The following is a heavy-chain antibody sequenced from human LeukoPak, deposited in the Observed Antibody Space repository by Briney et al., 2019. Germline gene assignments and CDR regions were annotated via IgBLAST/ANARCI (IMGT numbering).Heavy chain of an antibody. CDR1: GGSFSGYY. V-gene: IGHV4-34*01. J-gene: IGHJ6*02. D-gene: IGHD3-9*01. Sequence: SETLSLTCAVYGGSFSGYYWSWIRQPPGKGLEWIGEINHSGSTNYNPSLKSRVTISVDTSKNQFSLKLSSVTAADTAVYYCARGLTILLRYFDWFHYGMDVWGQGTTVTVSS. CDR3: ARGLTILLRYFDWFHYGMDV. CDR2: INHSGST.